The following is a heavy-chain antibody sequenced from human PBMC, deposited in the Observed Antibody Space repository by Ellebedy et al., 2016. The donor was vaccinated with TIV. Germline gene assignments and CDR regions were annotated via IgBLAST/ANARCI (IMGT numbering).Heavy chain of an antibody. CDR3: ARGIIAASHYDMDV. V-gene: IGHV1-46*01. D-gene: IGHD5-12*01. CDR2: IDPSGGST. J-gene: IGHJ6*02. CDR1: GYTFTNYY. Sequence: AASVKVSCKASGYTFTNYYMHWVRQAPAQGLEWMGMIDPSGGSTSYAQKFQGRVTMTRDTSTSTVYMELSSLRSDDTAGYYCARGIIAASHYDMDVWGQGTTVTVSS.